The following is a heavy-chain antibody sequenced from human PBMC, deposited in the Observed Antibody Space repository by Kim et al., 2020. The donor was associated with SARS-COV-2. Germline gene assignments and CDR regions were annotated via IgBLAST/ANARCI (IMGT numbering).Heavy chain of an antibody. V-gene: IGHV4-39*02. CDR1: GGSISSSSYY. D-gene: IGHD4-17*01. J-gene: IGHJ2*01. CDR3: ARVYGNSNWYFDL. Sequence: SETLSLTCSVSGGSISSSSYYWGWIRQPPGKGLEWIASIYYTGFTYYNSFLKSRVTISVDTSKNQFSLRLRSVTAADTAVFYCARVYGNSNWYFDLWGRG. CDR2: IYYTGFT.